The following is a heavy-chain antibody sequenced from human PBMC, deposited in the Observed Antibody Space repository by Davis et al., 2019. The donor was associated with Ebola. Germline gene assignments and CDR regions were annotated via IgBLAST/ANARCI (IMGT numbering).Heavy chain of an antibody. CDR3: ARDWGKWQWRSFGMDV. J-gene: IGHJ6*02. Sequence: ASVKVSCKASGYTFTSYDINWVRQAPGQRLERMGWINAGNGNTKYSQKFQGRVTITRDPSASTAYMELSSLSSEDTAVYYCARDWGKWQWRSFGMDVWGQGTTVTVSS. CDR2: INAGNGNT. D-gene: IGHD3-16*01. CDR1: GYTFTSYD. V-gene: IGHV1-3*01.